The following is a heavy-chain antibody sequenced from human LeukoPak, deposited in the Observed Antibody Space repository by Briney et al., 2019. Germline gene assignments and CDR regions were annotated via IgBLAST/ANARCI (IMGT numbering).Heavy chain of an antibody. CDR2: ISGSGGST. D-gene: IGHD3-22*01. CDR3: AKDPTGKYYYDSSGYYDY. Sequence: PGGSLRLSCAASGFTFSSYAMSWVRQAPGKGLEWVSAISGSGGSTYYADSVKGRFTISRDNSKNTLYLQMNSLRAEDTAVYYCAKDPTGKYYYDSSGYYDYWGQGTLVTVSS. V-gene: IGHV3-23*01. CDR1: GFTFSSYA. J-gene: IGHJ4*02.